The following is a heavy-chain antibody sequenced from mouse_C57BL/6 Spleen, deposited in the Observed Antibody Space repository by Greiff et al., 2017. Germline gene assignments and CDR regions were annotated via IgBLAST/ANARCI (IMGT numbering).Heavy chain of an antibody. Sequence: QVQLQQSGAELVRPGTSVKVSCKASGYAFTNYLIEWVKQRPGQGLEWIGVLNPGSGGTNYNEKFKGKATLTADKSSSTAYMQLSSLTSEDSAVYFCARSGGNEFDYWGQGTTLTVSS. CDR1: GYAFTNYL. J-gene: IGHJ2*01. CDR3: ARSGGNEFDY. D-gene: IGHD2-1*01. V-gene: IGHV1-54*01. CDR2: LNPGSGGT.